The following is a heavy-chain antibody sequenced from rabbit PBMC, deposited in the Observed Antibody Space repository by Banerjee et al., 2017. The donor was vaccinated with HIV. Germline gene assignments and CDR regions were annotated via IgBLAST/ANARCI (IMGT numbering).Heavy chain of an antibody. CDR3: AKYSNVVGMDL. Sequence: QEQLEESGGDLVKPEGSLTLTCTASGFSFSSRYWICWVRQAPGKGLEWIACIAAGYSGSTYYASWAKGRFTISETSSTTVTLQMTSLTAADTATYFRAKYSNVVGMDLWGPGTLVTVS. V-gene: IGHV1S45*01. CDR1: GFSFSSRYW. CDR2: IAAGYSGST. J-gene: IGHJ6*01.